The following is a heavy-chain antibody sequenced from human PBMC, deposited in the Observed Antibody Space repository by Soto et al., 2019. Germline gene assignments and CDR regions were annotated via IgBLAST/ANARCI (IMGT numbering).Heavy chain of an antibody. CDR1: GYTFTGYY. V-gene: IGHV1-2*02. CDR3: ARSPVTPGDLDY. J-gene: IGHJ4*02. CDR2: INPNSGGT. Sequence: XSVKVSCKASGYTFTGYYMHWVRQAPGQGLEWMGWINPNSGGTNYAQKFQGRVTMTRDTSISTAYMELSRLRSEDTAVYYCARSPVTPGDLDYWGQGNLVTVSS. D-gene: IGHD4-4*01.